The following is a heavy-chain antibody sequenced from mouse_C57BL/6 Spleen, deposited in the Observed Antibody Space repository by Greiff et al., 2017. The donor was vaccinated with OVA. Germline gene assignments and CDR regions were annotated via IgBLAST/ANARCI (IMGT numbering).Heavy chain of an antibody. Sequence: QVQLQQPGAELVRPGSSVKLSCKASGYTFTSYWMHWVKQRPIQGLEWIGNIDPSDSETHYNQKFKDKATLTVDKSSSTAYMQLSSLTSEDSAVYDCASSDDPDGGFAYWGQGTLVTVSA. CDR3: ASSDDPDGGFAY. D-gene: IGHD2-3*01. CDR2: IDPSDSET. J-gene: IGHJ3*01. CDR1: GYTFTSYW. V-gene: IGHV1-52*01.